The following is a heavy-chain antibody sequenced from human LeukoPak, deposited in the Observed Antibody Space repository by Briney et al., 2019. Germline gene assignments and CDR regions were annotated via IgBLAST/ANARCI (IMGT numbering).Heavy chain of an antibody. CDR1: GYTFTDYY. J-gene: IGHJ4*02. D-gene: IGHD5-18*01. CDR2: INPNSGGT. CDR3: ARGGYSYGYPTHGDY. V-gene: IGHV1-2*02. Sequence: ASVKVSCKASGYTFTDYYMHWVRQAPGQGLEWMGWINPNSGGTNYAQKFQGRVTMTRDTSISTAYMELSRLRSDDTAVYYCARGGYSYGYPTHGDYWGQGTLVTVSS.